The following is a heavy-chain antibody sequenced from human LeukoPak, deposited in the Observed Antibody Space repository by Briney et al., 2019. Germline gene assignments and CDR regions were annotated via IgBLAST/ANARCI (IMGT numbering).Heavy chain of an antibody. CDR3: ARDLAFGGVITDAFDI. CDR1: GYTFTNYG. V-gene: IGHV1-2*02. CDR2: INPNSGGT. D-gene: IGHD3-16*02. Sequence: ASVKVSCKASGYTFTNYGISWVRQAPGQGLEWMGWINPNSGGTNYAQKFQGRVTMTRDTSISTAYMELSRLRSDDTAVYYCARDLAFGGVITDAFDIWGQGTMVTVSS. J-gene: IGHJ3*02.